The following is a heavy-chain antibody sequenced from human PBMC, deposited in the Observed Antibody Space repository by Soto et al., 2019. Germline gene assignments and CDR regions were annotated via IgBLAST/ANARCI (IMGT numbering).Heavy chain of an antibody. Sequence: QVQLQESGPGLVKPSQTLSLTCTVSGGSISSGGYYWSWIRQHPGKGLEWIGYIYHSGSTYYNPSLKSRVTISVESSKSQFGLKLSSVTAADTAVYYSARDAHNREGVDYWGQGTLVTVSS. CDR2: IYHSGST. CDR1: GGSISSGGYY. D-gene: IGHD1-20*01. CDR3: ARDAHNREGVDY. V-gene: IGHV4-31*03. J-gene: IGHJ4*02.